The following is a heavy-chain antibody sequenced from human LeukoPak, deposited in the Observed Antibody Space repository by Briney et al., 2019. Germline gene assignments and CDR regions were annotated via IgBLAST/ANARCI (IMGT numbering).Heavy chain of an antibody. J-gene: IGHJ6*03. Sequence: GGSLRLSCAASGLNFSNCHMNWVRQAPGKGLQWISYISSDSVTIYYADSVEGRFTISRDNAKKSLDLQMKSLRAEDTAVYYCARVGSGSYPSLGYMDVWGKGTTVTVSS. V-gene: IGHV3-48*01. CDR2: ISSDSVTI. CDR1: GLNFSNCH. D-gene: IGHD3-10*01. CDR3: ARVGSGSYPSLGYMDV.